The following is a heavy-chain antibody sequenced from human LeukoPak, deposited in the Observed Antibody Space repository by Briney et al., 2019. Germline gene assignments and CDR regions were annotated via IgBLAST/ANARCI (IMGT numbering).Heavy chain of an antibody. V-gene: IGHV5-51*01. CDR2: IYPGDSDT. CDR1: GYSFTNYW. D-gene: IGHD5-12*01. Sequence: GESLKISCKGSGYSFTNYWIGWVRQMPGKGLEWMGIIYPGDSDTRYSPSFEGQVTISADKSISTAYLQWSSLKASDTDMYYCARGNSGYDGGRSSDIWGQGTLVTVSS. CDR3: ARGNSGYDGGRSSDI. J-gene: IGHJ4*02.